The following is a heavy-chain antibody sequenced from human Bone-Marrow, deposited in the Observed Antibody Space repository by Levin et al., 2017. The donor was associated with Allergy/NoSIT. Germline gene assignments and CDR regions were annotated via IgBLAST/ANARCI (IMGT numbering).Heavy chain of an antibody. CDR1: GFTFTNYA. Sequence: GESLKISCAASGFTFTNYAMTWARQAPGKGLGWVSALIGDVPGTYYAASVKGRFTISRDNSKNPAFLQMNSLRAEDTAVYFCANWVEGSMTYFDYWGRGTLVTVSS. CDR3: ANWVEGSMTYFDY. CDR2: LIGDVPGT. J-gene: IGHJ4*02. V-gene: IGHV3-23*01. D-gene: IGHD2-15*01.